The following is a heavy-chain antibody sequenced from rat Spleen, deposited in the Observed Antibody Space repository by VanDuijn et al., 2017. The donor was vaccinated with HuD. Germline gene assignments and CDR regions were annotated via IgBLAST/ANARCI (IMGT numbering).Heavy chain of an antibody. CDR3: ARDQYDFDY. V-gene: IGHV2S1*01. Sequence: QVQLKESGPGLVQPSETLSLTCTVSGFSLTSYSVSWVRQPPGKGLEWMGRIQSGGNTDYNSALKSRLSISRDTSKSQVFLKMSSLQTDDTGTYYCARDQYDFDYWGLGVMVTVSS. J-gene: IGHJ2*01. CDR2: IQSGGNT. CDR1: GFSLTSYS. D-gene: IGHD1-8*01.